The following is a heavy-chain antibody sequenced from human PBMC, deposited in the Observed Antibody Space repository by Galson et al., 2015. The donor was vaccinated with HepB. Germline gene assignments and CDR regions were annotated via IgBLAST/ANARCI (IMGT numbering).Heavy chain of an antibody. D-gene: IGHD3-10*01. CDR2: IIPILGIA. CDR1: GGTFSSYA. V-gene: IGHV1-69*04. CDR3: ARMAYYYGSGSYYRGRGYGMDV. Sequence: SCKASGGTFSSYAISWVRQAPGQGLEWMGRIIPILGIANYAQKFQGRVTITADKSTSTAYMELSSLRSEDTAVYYCARMAYYYGSGSYYRGRGYGMDVWGQGTTVTVSS. J-gene: IGHJ6*02.